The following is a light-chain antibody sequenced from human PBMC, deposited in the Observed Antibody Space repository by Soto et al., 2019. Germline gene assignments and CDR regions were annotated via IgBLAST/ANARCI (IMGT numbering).Light chain of an antibody. Sequence: QSALTQPASVSGSPGQWITISCTGTSRDVGGYNYVSWYQQHPGKAPKLMIYEVSNRPSGVSNRFSGSKSGNTASLTISGLQAEDEADYYCSSYTSSSTYVFGTGTKVTVL. J-gene: IGLJ1*01. CDR1: SRDVGGYNY. CDR3: SSYTSSSTYV. V-gene: IGLV2-14*01. CDR2: EVS.